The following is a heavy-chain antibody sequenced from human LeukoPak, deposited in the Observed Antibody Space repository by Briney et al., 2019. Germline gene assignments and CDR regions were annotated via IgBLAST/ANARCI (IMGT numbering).Heavy chain of an antibody. CDR1: GFTFSSYG. V-gene: IGHV3-30*03. D-gene: IGHD1-26*01. J-gene: IGHJ6*03. CDR2: ISYDGSNK. CDR3: ARDCIVGATHSYYYYMDV. Sequence: GGSLRLSCAASGFTFSSYGMHWVRQAPGKGLEWVAVISYDGSNKYYADSVKGRFTISRDNSKNTLYLQMNSLRAEDTAVYYCARDCIVGATHSYYYYMDVWGKGTTVTVSS.